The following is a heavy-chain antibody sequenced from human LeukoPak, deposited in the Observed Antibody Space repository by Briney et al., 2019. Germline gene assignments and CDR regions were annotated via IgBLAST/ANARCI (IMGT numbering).Heavy chain of an antibody. D-gene: IGHD3-3*01. CDR2: INHSGST. CDR3: ARALRFLEWLWNGYDAFDI. J-gene: IGHJ3*02. Sequence: SETLSLTCAVYGGSFSGYYWSWIRQPPGKGLEWIGEINHSGSTNYNPSLKSRVTISVDTSKNQFPLKLSSVTAADTAVYYCARALRFLEWLWNGYDAFDIWGQGTMVTVSS. CDR1: GGSFSGYY. V-gene: IGHV4-34*01.